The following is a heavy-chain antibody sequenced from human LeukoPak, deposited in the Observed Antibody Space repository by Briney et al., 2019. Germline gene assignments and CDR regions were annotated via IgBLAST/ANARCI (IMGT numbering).Heavy chain of an antibody. D-gene: IGHD6-13*01. CDR1: GYTFTSYD. V-gene: IGHV1-8*01. CDR3: ARVGSSSWYAYYYYYMDV. J-gene: IGHJ6*03. CDR2: MNPNSGNT. Sequence: ASVKVSCKASGYTFTSYDINWVRQATGQGLEWMGWMNPNSGNTGYAQKFQGRVTMTRNTSISTAYMELSSLRSEDTAVYYCARVGSSSWYAYYYYYMDVWGKGTTVTVSS.